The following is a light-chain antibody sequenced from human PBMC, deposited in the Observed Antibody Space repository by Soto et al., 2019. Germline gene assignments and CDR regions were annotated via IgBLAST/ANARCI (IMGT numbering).Light chain of an antibody. CDR1: QSVSSD. J-gene: IGKJ1*01. Sequence: EIVMRQSPATLSVSTGERATLSCMASQSVSSDLAWYHQKPGQAPRLLIYGASTRATGIPARFSGSGSGTEFTLTINSLQSEDFAVYYCQQYNNWPQTFGQGTKVDIK. V-gene: IGKV3-15*01. CDR3: QQYNNWPQT. CDR2: GAS.